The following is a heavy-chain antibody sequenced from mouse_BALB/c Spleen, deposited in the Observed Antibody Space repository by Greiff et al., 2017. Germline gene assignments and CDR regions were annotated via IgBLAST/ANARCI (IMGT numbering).Heavy chain of an antibody. CDR1: GFSLTSYD. CDR2: IWSGGST. V-gene: IGHV2-9-2*01. Sequence: VQLVESGPGLVAPSQSLSITCTVSGFSLTSYDISWIRQPPGKGLEWLGVIWSGGSTDYNAAFISRLSISKDNSKSQVFFKMNSLQANDTAIYYCARKGRTGFDYWGQGTTLTVSS. D-gene: IGHD4-1*01. CDR3: ARKGRTGFDY. J-gene: IGHJ2*01.